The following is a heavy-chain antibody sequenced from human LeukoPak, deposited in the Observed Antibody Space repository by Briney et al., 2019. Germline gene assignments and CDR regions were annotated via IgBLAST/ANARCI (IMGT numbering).Heavy chain of an antibody. J-gene: IGHJ5*02. D-gene: IGHD6-13*01. Sequence: PVGALRLSCAASGFTFSSYSMNWVRQAPGKGLEWVSSISSSGSYIYYADSVKGRFTISRDNAKNSLYLQMNSLRAEDTAVYYCALAPTQNYSSSWYHYRIRPWFDPWGQGTLVTVSS. CDR1: GFTFSSYS. CDR2: ISSSGSYI. V-gene: IGHV3-21*04. CDR3: ALAPTQNYSSSWYHYRIRPWFDP.